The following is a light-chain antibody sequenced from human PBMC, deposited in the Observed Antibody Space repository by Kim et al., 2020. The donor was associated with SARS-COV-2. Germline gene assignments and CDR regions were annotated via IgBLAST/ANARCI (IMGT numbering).Light chain of an antibody. Sequence: DIQLTQSPSFLSASVGDRVTITCRASQGISSYLAWYQQNPGQAPKLLIHAASTLQTGVPSRFSGSGSGTEFTLTISSLQPEDFATYYCQRLNSYPLAFGGGTKVDIK. V-gene: IGKV1-9*01. CDR3: QRLNSYPLA. J-gene: IGKJ4*01. CDR1: QGISSY. CDR2: AAS.